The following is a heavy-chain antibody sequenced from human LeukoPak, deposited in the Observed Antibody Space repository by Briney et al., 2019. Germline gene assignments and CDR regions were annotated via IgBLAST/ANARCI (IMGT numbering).Heavy chain of an antibody. CDR3: ARDRYDSYPMDV. V-gene: IGHV4-31*03. D-gene: IGHD3-3*01. CDR1: GGSISSGDYY. J-gene: IGHJ6*02. Sequence: PSETLSLTCTVSGGSISSGDYYWSWLRQHPGKGLEWIGYIYYSGRTYYHPSLKSRVTISVDTSKNQFSLKLNSVTAADTAVYYCARDRYDSYPMDVWGQGTTVTVSS. CDR2: IYYSGRT.